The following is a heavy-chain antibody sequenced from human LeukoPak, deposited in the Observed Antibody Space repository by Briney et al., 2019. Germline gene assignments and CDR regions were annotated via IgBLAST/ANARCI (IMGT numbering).Heavy chain of an antibody. CDR1: GFTFSGSA. D-gene: IGHD5-12*01. CDR2: IRSKANSYAT. V-gene: IGHV3-73*01. Sequence: PGGSLRPSCAASGFTFSGSAMHWVRQASGKGLEWVGRIRSKANSYATAYAASVKGRFTISRDDSKNTAYLQMNSLKTEDTAVYYCTRLGGYDLFDYWGQGTLVTVSS. J-gene: IGHJ4*02. CDR3: TRLGGYDLFDY.